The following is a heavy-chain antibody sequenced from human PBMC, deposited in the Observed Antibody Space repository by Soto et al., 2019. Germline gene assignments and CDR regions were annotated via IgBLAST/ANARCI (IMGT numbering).Heavy chain of an antibody. Sequence: ASVNGSCTASGYTFTGYCMHWEPQAPGQGLEWMGWINPNSGGTNYAQKFQGWVTMTRDTSISTAYMELSRLRSDDTAVYYSERDNFYDFWSGYSDKLFSPWGQGTLVPVAS. CDR3: ERDNFYDFWSGYSDKLFSP. CDR2: INPNSGGT. D-gene: IGHD3-3*01. V-gene: IGHV1-2*04. J-gene: IGHJ5*02. CDR1: GYTFTGYC.